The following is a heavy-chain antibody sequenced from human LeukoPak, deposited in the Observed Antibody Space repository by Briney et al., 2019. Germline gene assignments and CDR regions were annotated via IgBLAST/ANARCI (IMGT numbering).Heavy chain of an antibody. Sequence: GGSLRLFCAASGFTFDDYAMHWVRQAPGKGLEWVSGISWNSGSIGYADSVKGRFTISRDNAKNTLYLQMNSLRPEDTAVYYCAKTSQAAPTFDYWGQGTLVTVSS. V-gene: IGHV3-9*01. CDR2: ISWNSGSI. J-gene: IGHJ4*02. CDR3: AKTSQAAPTFDY. CDR1: GFTFDDYA. D-gene: IGHD2-15*01.